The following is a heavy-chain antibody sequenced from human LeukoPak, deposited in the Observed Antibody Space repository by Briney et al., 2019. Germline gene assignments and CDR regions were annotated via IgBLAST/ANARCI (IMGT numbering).Heavy chain of an antibody. CDR2: ITFSSSII. D-gene: IGHD4-17*01. V-gene: IGHV3-48*01. Sequence: GGSLRLACAASGFTFSSYSMNWVRQAPGKGLEWVSYITFSSSIIYYADSVKGRFTISRDNAKNSLYLQMNSLRAKDTAVYYCARDRLHYGEYEKTFDYWGQGTLVSVSS. J-gene: IGHJ4*02. CDR3: ARDRLHYGEYEKTFDY. CDR1: GFTFSSYS.